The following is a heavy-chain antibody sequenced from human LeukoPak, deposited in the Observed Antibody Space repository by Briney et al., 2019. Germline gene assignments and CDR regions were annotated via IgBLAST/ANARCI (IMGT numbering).Heavy chain of an antibody. Sequence: GGSLRLSCAASGFTFSSYAMSWVRQAPGKGLEWVSAISGSGGSTYYADSVKGRFTISRDNSKNTLYLQMNSLRAEDTAVYYCAKDPAGTWFGELFSPSYYGMDVWGQGTTVTVSS. J-gene: IGHJ6*02. CDR1: GFTFSSYA. D-gene: IGHD3-10*01. V-gene: IGHV3-23*01. CDR2: ISGSGGST. CDR3: AKDPAGTWFGELFSPSYYGMDV.